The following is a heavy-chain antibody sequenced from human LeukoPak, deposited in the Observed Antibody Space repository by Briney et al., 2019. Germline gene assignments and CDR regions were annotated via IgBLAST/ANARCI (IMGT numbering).Heavy chain of an antibody. D-gene: IGHD3-3*01. J-gene: IGHJ3*02. V-gene: IGHV3-23*01. CDR2: ISSSGGST. CDR1: GFTFSSYA. Sequence: PGGSLRLSCAASGFTFSSYAMSWVRQAPGKGLEWVSAISSSGGSTYYADSVKGRFTISRDNSKNTLYLQMNSLRAEDTAVYYCAKDSSTLEWSYDAFDIWGQGTMVTVSS. CDR3: AKDSSTLEWSYDAFDI.